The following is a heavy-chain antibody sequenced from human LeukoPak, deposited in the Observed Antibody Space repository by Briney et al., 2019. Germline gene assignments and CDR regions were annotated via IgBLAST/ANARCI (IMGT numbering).Heavy chain of an antibody. Sequence: ASVKVSCKASGYTFTGYYMHWVRQAPGQGLEWMGWISPNSGGTNYAQKFQGRVTMTRDTSISTAYMELSRLRSDDTAVYYCARDLGYSSGGSCYPTAYYFDYWGQGTLVTVSS. V-gene: IGHV1-2*02. D-gene: IGHD2-15*01. CDR1: GYTFTGYY. CDR2: ISPNSGGT. J-gene: IGHJ4*02. CDR3: ARDLGYSSGGSCYPTAYYFDY.